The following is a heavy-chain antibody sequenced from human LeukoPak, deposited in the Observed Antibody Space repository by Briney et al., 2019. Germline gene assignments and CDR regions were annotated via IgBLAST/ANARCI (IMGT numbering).Heavy chain of an antibody. CDR3: ATLHGSSWYRSRPGGGDY. Sequence: SETLSLTCAVYGGSFSGYYWSWIRQPPGKGLEWIGEINHSGSTNYNPSLKSRVTISVDTSKNQFSLKLSSVTAADTAVYYCATLHGSSWYRSRPGGGDYWGQGTLVTVSS. J-gene: IGHJ4*02. V-gene: IGHV4-34*01. CDR1: GGSFSGYY. CDR2: INHSGST. D-gene: IGHD6-13*01.